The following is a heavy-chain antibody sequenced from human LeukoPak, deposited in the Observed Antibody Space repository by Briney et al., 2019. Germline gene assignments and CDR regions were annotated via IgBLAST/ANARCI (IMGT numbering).Heavy chain of an antibody. J-gene: IGHJ6*03. CDR3: ARGSVSPTSIYYYMDV. CDR1: GFTFSSYA. D-gene: IGHD3-3*01. V-gene: IGHV3-30*04. Sequence: GGSLRLSCAASGFTFSSYAMHWVRQAPGKGLEWVAVISYDGSNKYYADSVKGRFTISRDNSKNTLYLQMNSLRSEDTAVYYCARGSVSPTSIYYYMDVWGKGTTVTVSS. CDR2: ISYDGSNK.